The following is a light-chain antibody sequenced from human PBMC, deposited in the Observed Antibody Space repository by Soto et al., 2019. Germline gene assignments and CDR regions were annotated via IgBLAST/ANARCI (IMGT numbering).Light chain of an antibody. V-gene: IGKV1-39*01. J-gene: IGKJ1*01. CDR1: QSISSR. CDR3: QQSYSTPRT. CDR2: AAS. Sequence: DIQMTQSSPTLSASVGDSVTITCRASQSISSRLAWYQQKPGKAPKLLIYAASSLQSGVPSRFSGSGPGTDFTLTISSLQPEDFATYYCQQSYSTPRTFGQGTKVDI.